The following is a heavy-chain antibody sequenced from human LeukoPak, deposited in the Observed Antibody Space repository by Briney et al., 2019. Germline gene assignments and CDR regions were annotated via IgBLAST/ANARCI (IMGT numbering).Heavy chain of an antibody. CDR2: ISYDGSNK. CDR1: GFTFSSYA. Sequence: GGSLRLSCAASGFTFSSYAMHWVRQAPGKGLEWVAVISYDGSNKYYADSVKGRFTISRDNSKNTLYLQMNSLRAEDTAVYYCARDLGQQPFDYWGQGTLVTVSS. CDR3: ARDLGQQPFDY. V-gene: IGHV3-30-3*01. J-gene: IGHJ4*02. D-gene: IGHD6-13*01.